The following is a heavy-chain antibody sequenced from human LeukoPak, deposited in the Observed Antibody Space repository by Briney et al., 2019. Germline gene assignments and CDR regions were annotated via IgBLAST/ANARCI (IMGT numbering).Heavy chain of an antibody. J-gene: IGHJ4*02. V-gene: IGHV3-7*05. Sequence: GGSLRLSCAASGFTFSTYWMNRVRQAPGKGLEWVANIKQDGSEKYYVDSVKGRFTISRDNAKNSLYLQMDSLRAEDTAMYYCAKLAAAGTRPFDYWGQGTLVTVSS. CDR2: IKQDGSEK. CDR3: AKLAAAGTRPFDY. D-gene: IGHD6-13*01. CDR1: GFTFSTYW.